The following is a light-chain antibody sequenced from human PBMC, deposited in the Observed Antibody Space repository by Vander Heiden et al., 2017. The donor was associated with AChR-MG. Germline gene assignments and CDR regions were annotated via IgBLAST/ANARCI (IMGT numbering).Light chain of an antibody. Sequence: QFSLSQSASVSGSTGKSINISCTGTSSDVGGYNYVSRYQQHPGTAPKLVIYDGSNRPTGVSNRFSGSKSGNTASLTISGLQAADEADYYCSSYKSSSTLCVFGTGTKFTVL. CDR3: SSYKSSSTLCV. V-gene: IGLV2-14*03. J-gene: IGLJ1*01. CDR2: DGS. CDR1: SSDVGGYNY.